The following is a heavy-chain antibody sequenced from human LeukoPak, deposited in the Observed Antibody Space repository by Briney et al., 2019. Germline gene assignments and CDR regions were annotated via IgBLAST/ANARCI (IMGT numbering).Heavy chain of an antibody. CDR1: GFTVSSNY. J-gene: IGHJ3*01. CDR3: ARGGAFDV. Sequence: GGSLRLSCAASGFTVSSNYMSWVRQAPGKGLEWVSIIQSGGSTYYEDSVKGRFTIPRDNSKNTVYLEMNSLRVEDTATYYCARGGAFDVWGQGTMVTVS. CDR2: IQSGGST. V-gene: IGHV3-53*01.